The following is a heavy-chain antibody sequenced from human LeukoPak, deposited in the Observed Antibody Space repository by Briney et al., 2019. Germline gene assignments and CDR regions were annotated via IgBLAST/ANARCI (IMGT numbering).Heavy chain of an antibody. V-gene: IGHV4-30-2*01. D-gene: IGHD3-10*01. J-gene: IGHJ4*02. CDR3: ARAPYGEYYFDY. CDR2: IYHSGST. CDR1: GGSISGGGYS. Sequence: SETLSLTCAVSGGSISGGGYSWSWIRQPPGKGLEWIGYIYHSGSTYYNPSLKSRVTISVDRSKNQFSLKLSSVTAADTAVYYCARAPYGEYYFDYWGQGTLVTVSS.